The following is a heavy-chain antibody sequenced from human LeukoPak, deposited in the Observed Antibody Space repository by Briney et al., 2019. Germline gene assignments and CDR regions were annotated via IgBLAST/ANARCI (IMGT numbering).Heavy chain of an antibody. Sequence: PGGSLRLSCAASGFTFSSYAMSWVRQAPGKGLEWVSAISGSGGSTYYADSVKGRFTISRDNSKNTLYLQMNSLRAEDTAVYYCAKDHQTYYYGSLSFLDAFDIWGQGTMVTVSS. CDR1: GFTFSSYA. D-gene: IGHD3-22*01. CDR2: ISGSGGST. J-gene: IGHJ3*02. V-gene: IGHV3-23*01. CDR3: AKDHQTYYYGSLSFLDAFDI.